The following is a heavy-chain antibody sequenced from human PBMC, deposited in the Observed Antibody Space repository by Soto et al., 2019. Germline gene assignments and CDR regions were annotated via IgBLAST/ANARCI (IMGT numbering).Heavy chain of an antibody. J-gene: IGHJ4*02. CDR2: ISSSGSTI. V-gene: IGHV3-48*03. Sequence: PGGSLRLSCAASGFTFSSYEMNWVRQAPGKGLEWVSYISSSGSTIYYADSVKGRFTISRDNAKNSLYLQMNSLRAEDTAVYYCARERKPLVPRARGRFDYWGQGTLVTVSS. CDR1: GFTFSSYE. CDR3: ARERKPLVPRARGRFDY. D-gene: IGHD6-13*01.